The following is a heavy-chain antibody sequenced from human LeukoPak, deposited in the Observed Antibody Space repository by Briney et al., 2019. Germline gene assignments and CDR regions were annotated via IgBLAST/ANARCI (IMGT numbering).Heavy chain of an antibody. CDR3: ARLAEDVVVTADLDY. D-gene: IGHD2-21*02. CDR2: IRSKPNNYAT. CDR1: GFTFSGSA. V-gene: IGHV3-73*01. J-gene: IGHJ4*02. Sequence: GGSLRLSCAASGFTFSGSAMHWVRQASGKGLEWVGRIRSKPNNYATAYAASVKGRFTVSRDDSKNTAYLQMNSLKTEDTAVYYCARLAEDVVVTADLDYWGQGTLVTVSS.